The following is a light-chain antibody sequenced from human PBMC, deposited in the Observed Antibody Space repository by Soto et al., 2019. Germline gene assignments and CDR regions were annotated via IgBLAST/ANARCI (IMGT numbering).Light chain of an antibody. CDR2: EAS. Sequence: QSALTQPPSVSGSPGQSVTISCTGTSTEFVSYTRVSWYQQPPGTAPKLLIYEASNRPSGVPDRFSGSKSGNTASLTISGLHAADEADYYCSLYTSENTYVFGTGTNVTVL. V-gene: IGLV2-18*01. CDR3: SLYTSENTYV. J-gene: IGLJ1*01. CDR1: STEFVSYTR.